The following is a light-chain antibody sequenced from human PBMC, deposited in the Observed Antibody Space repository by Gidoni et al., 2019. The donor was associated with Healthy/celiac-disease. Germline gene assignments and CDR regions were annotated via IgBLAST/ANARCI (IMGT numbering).Light chain of an antibody. J-gene: IGLJ2*01. CDR3: NSRASSGTHLV. V-gene: IGLV3-19*01. CDR1: SLRSYY. Sequence: SSELTQDPTVTVALGQTVRITCQGDSLRSYYASWYQQKPGPAPVLVIYGNNNRPSGIPDRFSGSSSVNTASLPITGAQVEDEADYYCNSRASSGTHLVFGGGTKLTVL. CDR2: GNN.